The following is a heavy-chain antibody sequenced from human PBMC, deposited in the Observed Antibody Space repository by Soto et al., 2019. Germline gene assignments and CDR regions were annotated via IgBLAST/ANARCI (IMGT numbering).Heavy chain of an antibody. D-gene: IGHD3-22*01. V-gene: IGHV4-31*03. CDR2: IYYSGST. CDR1: GGSISSGGYY. J-gene: IGHJ4*02. CDR3: ARSWGYYYDSSGPLDY. Sequence: SETLSLTCTVSGGSISSGGYYWSWIRQHPGKGLEWIGYIYYSGSTYYNPSLKSRVTISVDTSKNQFSLKLSSVTAADTAVYYCARSWGYYYDSSGPLDYWGQGTLVTVSS.